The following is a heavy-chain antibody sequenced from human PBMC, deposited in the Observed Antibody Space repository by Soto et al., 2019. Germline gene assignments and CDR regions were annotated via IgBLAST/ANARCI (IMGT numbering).Heavy chain of an antibody. Sequence: QVQLVQSGAEVKKPGASVKVSCKASGYTFTSYGISCVRQAPGQGLEWRGWISAYNGNTNYAQKFQGRVTMTTDTSTSTAYMELRSLRSDDTAVYYCARDWGGYDSSGDLPDYWGQGTLVTVSS. D-gene: IGHD3-22*01. CDR1: GYTFTSYG. CDR2: ISAYNGNT. J-gene: IGHJ4*02. CDR3: ARDWGGYDSSGDLPDY. V-gene: IGHV1-18*01.